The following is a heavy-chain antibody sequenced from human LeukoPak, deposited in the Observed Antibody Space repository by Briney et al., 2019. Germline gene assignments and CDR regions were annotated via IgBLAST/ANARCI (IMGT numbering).Heavy chain of an antibody. CDR1: GGSISSSSHY. J-gene: IGHJ1*01. V-gene: IGHV4-39*01. D-gene: IGHD6-19*01. CDR3: VRHDYRSGWSFFFQH. Sequence: SETLSLTCTVSGGSISSSSHYWGWIRQPPGKGLEWIGSIYYSGSTDYNPSLKSRVTISVDTPNNKFSLNVRSVTAADTAVYYCVRHDYRSGWSFFFQHWSQGSLVTVSS. CDR2: IYYSGST.